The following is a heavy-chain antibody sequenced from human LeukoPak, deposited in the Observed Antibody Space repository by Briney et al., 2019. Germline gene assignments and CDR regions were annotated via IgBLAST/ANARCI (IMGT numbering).Heavy chain of an antibody. V-gene: IGHV1-18*01. CDR2: ISGYNGNT. CDR1: GYTFTNYG. CDR3: ARTYDSSGYWHFDY. D-gene: IGHD3-22*01. J-gene: IGHJ4*02. Sequence: EASVTVSCTASGYTFTNYGISWVRQAPGQGLEWMGWISGYNGNTKNVQKFRGRVTITRDASASTAYMELSSLRSEDTAVYYCARTYDSSGYWHFDYWGQGTLVTVSS.